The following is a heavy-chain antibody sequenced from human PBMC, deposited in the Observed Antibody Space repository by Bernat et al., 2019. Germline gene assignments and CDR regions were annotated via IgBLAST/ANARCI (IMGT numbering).Heavy chain of an antibody. V-gene: IGHV4-34*01. CDR3: ARGYDSSGGSSALDY. CDR2: INHSGST. D-gene: IGHD2-15*01. Sequence: QVQLQQWGAGLLKPSETLSLTCAVYGGSFSGYYWSWIRQPPGKGLEWIGEINHSGSTNYNPSLQSRVTISVDTSKNQFSLKLSSVTAADTAVYYRARGYDSSGGSSALDYWGQGTLVTVSS. CDR1: GGSFSGYY. J-gene: IGHJ4*02.